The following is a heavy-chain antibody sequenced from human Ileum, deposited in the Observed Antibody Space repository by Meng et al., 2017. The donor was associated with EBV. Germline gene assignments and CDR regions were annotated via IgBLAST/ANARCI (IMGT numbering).Heavy chain of an antibody. Sequence: EGELVGSGGALVQPGGSLRLSCAASGFTFSSYWMHWVRQVPGKGLVWVSRINENGATTTYADSVRGRFTIFRDNAKNTLYLQMNSLRAEDTAVYYCSRDLVGSDDYWGQGTLVTVSS. CDR3: SRDLVGSDDY. V-gene: IGHV3-74*01. CDR1: GFTFSSYW. J-gene: IGHJ4*02. D-gene: IGHD6-6*01. CDR2: INENGATT.